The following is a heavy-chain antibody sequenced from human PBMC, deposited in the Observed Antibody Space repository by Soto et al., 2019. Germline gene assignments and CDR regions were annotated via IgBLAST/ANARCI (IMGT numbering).Heavy chain of an antibody. CDR1: GNTFTSYD. CDR3: ARGRASGSYYLLDY. Sequence: ASVKVSCKASGNTFTSYDINWGRQATGHGLEWMGWINPNSGNIGYAQKFQGRVTMTRDTAIRTAYMEVSRLRSDDTAVYYCARGRASGSYYLLDYWGQGTLVTVSS. J-gene: IGHJ4*02. V-gene: IGHV1-8*01. D-gene: IGHD3-10*01. CDR2: INPNSGNI.